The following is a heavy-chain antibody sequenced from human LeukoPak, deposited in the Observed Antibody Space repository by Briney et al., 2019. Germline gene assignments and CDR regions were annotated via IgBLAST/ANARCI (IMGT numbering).Heavy chain of an antibody. CDR2: ISGSGGST. D-gene: IGHD2-15*01. V-gene: IGHV3-23*01. CDR1: GFTFSSYA. Sequence: PGGSLRLSCAASGFTFSSYAMSWVRQAPGKGLEWVSAISGSGGSTYYADSVKGRFTISRDNSKNTLYLQMNSLRAEDTAVYYCAKDHPTIVVVVAATHWFDPWGQGTLVTVSS. J-gene: IGHJ5*02. CDR3: AKDHPTIVVVVAATHWFDP.